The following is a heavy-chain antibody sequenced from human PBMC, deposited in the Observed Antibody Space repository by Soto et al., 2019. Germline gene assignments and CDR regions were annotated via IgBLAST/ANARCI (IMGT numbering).Heavy chain of an antibody. CDR2: ISASGGST. CDR1: GFIFSSYA. V-gene: IGHV3-23*01. D-gene: IGHD2-2*01. J-gene: IGHJ4*02. CDR3: AKDRQCSTTSCFHDY. Sequence: EVQLLESGGGLVQPGGSLRLSCAASGFIFSSYAMNWVRQAPGKGLEWVSGISASGGSTYYADSVKGRFTISRDNSKNMLDLQINSLRAEDTAVYYCAKDRQCSTTSCFHDYWGQGTLVTVSS.